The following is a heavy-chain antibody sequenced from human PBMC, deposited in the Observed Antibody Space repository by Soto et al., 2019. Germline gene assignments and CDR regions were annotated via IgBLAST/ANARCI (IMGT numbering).Heavy chain of an antibody. CDR1: GGSISIYY. D-gene: IGHD3-10*01. CDR3: ARDSHYGLGENAFDI. Sequence: PSETLSLTCTVSGGSISIYYWSWIRHPPGKGLEWIGYIYYSGSTNYNPSLKSRVTISVDTSKNQFSLKLSSVTAADTAVYYCARDSHYGLGENAFDIWGQGTMVTVSS. CDR2: IYYSGST. V-gene: IGHV4-59*12. J-gene: IGHJ3*02.